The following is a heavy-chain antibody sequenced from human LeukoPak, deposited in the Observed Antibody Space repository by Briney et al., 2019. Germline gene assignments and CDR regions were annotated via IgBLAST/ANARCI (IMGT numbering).Heavy chain of an antibody. D-gene: IGHD6-13*01. Sequence: PGGSLRLSCAASGFTFSSYSMNWGRQAPGKGLEWVSSISSSSSYIYYADSVKGRFTISRDNAKNSLYLQMNSLRAEDTAVYYCARDGRSTWYGVGYFDYWGQGTLVTVSS. CDR1: GFTFSSYS. CDR2: ISSSSSYI. CDR3: ARDGRSTWYGVGYFDY. J-gene: IGHJ4*02. V-gene: IGHV3-21*03.